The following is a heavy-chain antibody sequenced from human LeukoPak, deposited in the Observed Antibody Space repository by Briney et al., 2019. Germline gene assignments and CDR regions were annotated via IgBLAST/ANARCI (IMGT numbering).Heavy chain of an antibody. V-gene: IGHV3-64*04. CDR3: AKDSNGSGYYLYYFDY. CDR2: ISSNGGST. CDR1: GFTFSSYA. J-gene: IGHJ4*02. D-gene: IGHD3-22*01. Sequence: GGSLRLSCSASGFTFSSYAMHWVRQAPGKGLEYVSAISSNGGSTYYADSVKGRFTISRDNSKNTLYLQMNSLRAEDTAVYYCAKDSNGSGYYLYYFDYWGQGTLVTVSS.